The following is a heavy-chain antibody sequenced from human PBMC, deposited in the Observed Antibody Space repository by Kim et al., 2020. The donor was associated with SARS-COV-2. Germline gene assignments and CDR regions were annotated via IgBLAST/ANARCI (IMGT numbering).Heavy chain of an antibody. V-gene: IGHV3-15*01. CDR3: TTVGGYYDSAGFYPVDY. D-gene: IGHD3-22*01. J-gene: IGHJ4*02. CDR2: IKSRIDGGTT. Sequence: GGSLRLSCAASGFTFTNAWMTWVRQAPGKGLEWVGRIKSRIDGGTTDYAAPVKGRFAISRDDSKNTLYLQMNSRKSEDTAMYYCTTVGGYYDSAGFYPVDYWGQGTLVTVSS. CDR1: GFTFTNAW.